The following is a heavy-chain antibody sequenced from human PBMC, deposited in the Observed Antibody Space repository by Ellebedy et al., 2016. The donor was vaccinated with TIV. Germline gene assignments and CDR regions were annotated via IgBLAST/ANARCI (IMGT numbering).Heavy chain of an antibody. J-gene: IGHJ5*02. CDR2: ISYSGST. Sequence: MPSETLSLTCTVSGGSISSGGHYWSWIRQHPGKGLEWIGHISYSGSTYFNPSLKSRVTISVDTSKNQFSLKLSSVTAADTAVYYCARHVFGVGDYGGNWFDPWGQGTLVTVSS. CDR1: GGSISSGGHY. V-gene: IGHV4-31*03. D-gene: IGHD4-23*01. CDR3: ARHVFGVGDYGGNWFDP.